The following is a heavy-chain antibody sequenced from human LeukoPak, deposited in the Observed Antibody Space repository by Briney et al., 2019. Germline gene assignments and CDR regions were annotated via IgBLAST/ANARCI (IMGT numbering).Heavy chain of an antibody. J-gene: IGHJ4*02. V-gene: IGHV3-11*04. CDR1: GFTFSDYY. D-gene: IGHD3-22*01. CDR3: AKGGYYDSGGYPRFDY. CDR2: ISSSGSTI. Sequence: GGSLRLSCAASGFTFSDYYMSWIRQAPGKGLEWVSYISSSGSTIYYTDSVKGRFTISRDNSRNTLYLQMNSLRAEDTAVYYCAKGGYYDSGGYPRFDYWGQGTLVTVSS.